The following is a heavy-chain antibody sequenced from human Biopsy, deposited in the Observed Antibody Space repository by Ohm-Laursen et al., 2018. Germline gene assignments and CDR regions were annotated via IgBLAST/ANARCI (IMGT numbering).Heavy chain of an antibody. CDR2: IYNTETT. Sequence: SDTLSLTCTVSGSSISSSTTYYWAWLRQPPGKGLEWIGSIYNTETTFYNPSLKSRVTISVDTSTNQFSLKVSSVTAADTALYFCARHPTGFWFDPWGHGTLVTVSS. J-gene: IGHJ5*02. CDR1: GSSISSSTTYY. CDR3: ARHPTGFWFDP. V-gene: IGHV4-39*01.